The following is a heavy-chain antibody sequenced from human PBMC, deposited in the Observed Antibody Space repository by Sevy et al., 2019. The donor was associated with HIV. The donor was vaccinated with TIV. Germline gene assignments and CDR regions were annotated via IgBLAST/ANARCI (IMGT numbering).Heavy chain of an antibody. CDR3: ARESLIEMATIYYYYGMDV. V-gene: IGHV1-2*06. J-gene: IGHJ6*02. D-gene: IGHD5-12*01. CDR2: INPNSGGT. CDR1: GYTFTGYY. Sequence: ASVKVSCKASGYTFTGYYMHWVRQAPGQGLEWMGRINPNSGGTNYAQKFQGRVTMTRDTSISTAYMELSRLRSDDTAVSYYARESLIEMATIYYYYGMDVWGQGTTVTVSS.